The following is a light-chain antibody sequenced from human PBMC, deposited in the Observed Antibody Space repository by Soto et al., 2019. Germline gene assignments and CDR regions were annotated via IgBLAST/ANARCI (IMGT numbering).Light chain of an antibody. J-gene: IGLJ2*01. CDR2: LNNDGSH. V-gene: IGLV4-69*01. CDR1: SGHSSYA. CDR3: QTWGTGFQF. Sequence: QPVLTQSPSASASLGASVKLTCTLSSGHSSYAIAWHQKQPGKGPRYLMDLNNDGSHTKGDGIPDRLSGSSSGADRYLIISSLQSEDEADYNCQTWGTGFQFFGGGTKLTVL.